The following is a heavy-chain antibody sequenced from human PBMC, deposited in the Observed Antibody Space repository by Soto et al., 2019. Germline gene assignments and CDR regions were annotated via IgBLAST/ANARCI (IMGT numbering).Heavy chain of an antibody. CDR3: ARLILVAATLYLYD. CDR1: GGSVSGYY. V-gene: IGHV4-59*02. CDR2: IYFRGST. D-gene: IGHD1-26*01. Sequence: SETLSLTCTVSGGSVSGYYWSWIRQPPGKGLEWIGYIYFRGSTSNNPSLESRATISVDTSEKQVSLKLVSVTAADTAVYYCARLILVAATLYLYDWGQGTPGTV. J-gene: IGHJ4*02.